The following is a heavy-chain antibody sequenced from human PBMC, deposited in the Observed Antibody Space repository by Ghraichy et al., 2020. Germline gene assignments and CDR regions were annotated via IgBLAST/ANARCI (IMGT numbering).Heavy chain of an antibody. Sequence: GESLNISCAASGFTFSSYAMSWVRQAPGKGLEWVSAISGSGGSTYYADSVKGRFTISRDNSKNTLYLQMNSLRAEDTAVYYCAKGPDGLGGAFDIWGQGTMVTVSS. V-gene: IGHV3-23*01. CDR1: GFTFSSYA. CDR2: ISGSGGST. D-gene: IGHD3-3*01. J-gene: IGHJ3*02. CDR3: AKGPDGLGGAFDI.